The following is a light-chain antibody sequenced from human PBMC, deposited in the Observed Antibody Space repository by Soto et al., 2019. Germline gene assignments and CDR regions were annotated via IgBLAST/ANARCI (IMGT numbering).Light chain of an antibody. Sequence: DIQMTQSPSSLCASVGDRVTITCRASQSISSCLNWYQQKPGKAPKLLIYAASSLQSGVPSRFSGSGSGTDFTLTISSLQTEDFATYYCQQSYSTRWTFGQGTKVEIK. CDR2: AAS. J-gene: IGKJ1*01. CDR3: QQSYSTRWT. V-gene: IGKV1-39*01. CDR1: QSISSC.